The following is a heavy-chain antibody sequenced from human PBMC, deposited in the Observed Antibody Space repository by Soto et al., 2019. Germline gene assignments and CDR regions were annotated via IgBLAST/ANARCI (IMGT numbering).Heavy chain of an antibody. J-gene: IGHJ4*02. Sequence: QVQLVESGGGVVQPGRSLRLSCAASGFTFSSYGMHWVRQAPGKGLEWVAVISYDGRNKYYADSVKGRFTISRDNSKNTLYLQMNSLRAEDTAVYYCAKDSGSFDWGQGTLGTVSS. CDR3: AKDSGSFD. CDR2: ISYDGRNK. D-gene: IGHD1-26*01. V-gene: IGHV3-30*18. CDR1: GFTFSSYG.